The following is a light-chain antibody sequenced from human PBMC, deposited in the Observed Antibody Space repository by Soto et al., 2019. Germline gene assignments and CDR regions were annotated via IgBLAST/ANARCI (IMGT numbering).Light chain of an antibody. Sequence: DIVITQSPYSLSVSLCERATINCKSIQSILFSSNNKNYLPLYHQKAGQPPKLLIYWASTRESGVPDRFSGSGSGTDFTLTISSLQAEDVAVYHCQQYYSAPMTFGQGTRLEI. CDR1: QSILFSSNNKNY. J-gene: IGKJ5*01. V-gene: IGKV4-1*01. CDR3: QQYYSAPMT. CDR2: WAS.